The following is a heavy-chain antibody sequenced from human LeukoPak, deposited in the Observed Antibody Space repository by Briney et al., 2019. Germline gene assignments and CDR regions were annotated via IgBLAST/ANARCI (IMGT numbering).Heavy chain of an antibody. J-gene: IGHJ5*02. CDR2: ISGSGGGT. V-gene: IGHV3-23*01. CDR1: GFTFSSYA. Sequence: GGSLRLSCAASGFTFSSYAMAWVRQAPGKGLEWISAISGSGGGTYYADSVKGRFTISRDNSKNTLYLQMNSLRAEDTAVYYCAKAPSTLGAFDPWGQGTLVTVSS. CDR3: AKAPSTLGAFDP.